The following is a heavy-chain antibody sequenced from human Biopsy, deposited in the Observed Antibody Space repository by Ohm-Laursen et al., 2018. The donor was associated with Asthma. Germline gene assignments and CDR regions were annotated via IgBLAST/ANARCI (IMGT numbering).Heavy chain of an antibody. CDR3: ARKAGSCISRTCYSLDF. CDR1: GGTFNTYV. D-gene: IGHD2-2*01. Sequence: SSVKVSCKSLGGTFNTYVIGWVRRAPGQGLEWMGGINSVFGTTTYPQKFQDRVTITADDSTGTVYMELSSLRSEDTAVYYCARKAGSCISRTCYSLDFWGQGTLATVSS. V-gene: IGHV1-69*01. J-gene: IGHJ4*02. CDR2: INSVFGTT.